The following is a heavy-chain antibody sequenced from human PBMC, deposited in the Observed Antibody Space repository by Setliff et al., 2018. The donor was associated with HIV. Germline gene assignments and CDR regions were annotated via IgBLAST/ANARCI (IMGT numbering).Heavy chain of an antibody. CDR2: VNNDGTDT. J-gene: IGHJ4*02. Sequence: GGSLRLSCVASGFTFNSYWMYWVRQAPGKGLVCVSRVNNDGTDTIYADSVKGRFTISRDNAKSTVYLQMGSLSAEDTALYYCVRGSGYYYFDNWGQGALVTVSS. CDR1: GFTFNSYW. V-gene: IGHV3-74*01. CDR3: VRGSGYYYFDN. D-gene: IGHD3-22*01.